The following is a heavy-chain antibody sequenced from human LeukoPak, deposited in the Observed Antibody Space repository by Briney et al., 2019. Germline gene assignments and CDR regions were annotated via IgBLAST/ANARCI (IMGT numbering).Heavy chain of an antibody. V-gene: IGHV5-51*01. J-gene: IGHJ4*01. CDR1: GFTFTNYW. D-gene: IGHD6-6*01. CDR2: IYPGDSDT. Sequence: GESLQISFQTSGFTFTNYWIGWVRQMPGKGLEWMGIIYPGDSDTKYSPSFRGQVTMSADKSTSTAYLQWGSLKASDTAMYFCARGDASMATGFNYWGQGTLVTVSS. CDR3: ARGDASMATGFNY.